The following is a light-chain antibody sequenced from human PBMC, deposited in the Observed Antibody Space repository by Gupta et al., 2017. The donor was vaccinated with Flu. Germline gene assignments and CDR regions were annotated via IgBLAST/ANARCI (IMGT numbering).Light chain of an antibody. V-gene: IGLV8-61*01. CDR3: VLYMGGGLWV. CDR1: SGSVSTSYY. J-gene: IGLJ3*02. Sequence: QTVVTQEPSFSVSPGGTVTLTCGLSSGSVSTSYYPSWYQQTPGQAPRTLIYSTNTRSSGVPDRFSGSILGNKAALTITGAQADEESDYYCVLYMGGGLWVFGGGTKLTVL. CDR2: STN.